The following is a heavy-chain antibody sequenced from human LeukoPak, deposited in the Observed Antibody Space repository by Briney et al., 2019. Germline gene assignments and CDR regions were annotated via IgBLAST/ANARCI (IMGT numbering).Heavy chain of an antibody. CDR1: GYTFTGYY. CDR2: INPNSGGT. V-gene: IGHV1-2*02. Sequence: ASVKVSCKPSGYTFTGYYIQWARQAPGQGLEWIGWINPNSGGTNYAQKFQGRVTMTRDTSISTAYMELSRLRSDDTAVYYCARLLYSSSLLYFDYWGQGTLVTVSS. J-gene: IGHJ4*02. CDR3: ARLLYSSSLLYFDY. D-gene: IGHD6-13*01.